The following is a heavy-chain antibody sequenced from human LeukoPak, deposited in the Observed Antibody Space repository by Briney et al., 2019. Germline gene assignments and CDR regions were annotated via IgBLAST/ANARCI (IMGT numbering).Heavy chain of an antibody. Sequence: GGSLRLSCAGSGFTFSSHGMNWVRQAPGKGLEWVSFISYNSNYIFYAGSVKGRFTISRDNAKNSLYLQMNSLRAEDTAVYYCARADYYETSGPFGYWGQGTLVIVSS. D-gene: IGHD3-22*01. CDR1: GFTFSSHG. V-gene: IGHV3-21*01. CDR3: ARADYYETSGPFGY. J-gene: IGHJ4*02. CDR2: ISYNSNYI.